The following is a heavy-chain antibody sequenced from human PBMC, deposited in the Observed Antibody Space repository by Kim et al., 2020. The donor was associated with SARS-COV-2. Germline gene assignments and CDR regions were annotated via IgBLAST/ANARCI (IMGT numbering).Heavy chain of an antibody. J-gene: IGHJ6*02. D-gene: IGHD2-2*01. V-gene: IGHV3-23*01. CDR2: ISGSGGST. Sequence: GGSLRLSCAASGFTFSSYAMSGVRQAPGKGLEWVSAISGSGGSTYYADSVKGRFTISRDNSKNTLYLQMNSLRAEDTAVYYCAKDICSSTSCYGYYYYYGMDVWGQGTTVTVSS. CDR3: AKDICSSTSCYGYYYYYGMDV. CDR1: GFTFSSYA.